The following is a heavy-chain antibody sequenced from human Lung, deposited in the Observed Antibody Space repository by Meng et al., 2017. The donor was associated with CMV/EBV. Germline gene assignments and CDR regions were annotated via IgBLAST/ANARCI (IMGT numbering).Heavy chain of an antibody. Sequence: GESLKISCAASGFTFNTHGIHWVRQAPGKGLEWVALISYDGNSQYYADSVKSRFTVSRDNLQMNSLRPEDTAIYYCARGLVGASGVFWGQGTLVTVSS. V-gene: IGHV3-30-3*01. CDR3: ARGLVGASGVF. CDR2: ISYDGNSQ. J-gene: IGHJ4*02. CDR1: GFTFNTHG. D-gene: IGHD1-26*01.